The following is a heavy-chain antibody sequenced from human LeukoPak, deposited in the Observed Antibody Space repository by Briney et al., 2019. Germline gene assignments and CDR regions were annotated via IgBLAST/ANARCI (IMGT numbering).Heavy chain of an antibody. CDR1: GFTFSSYG. V-gene: IGHV3-30*18. J-gene: IGHJ4*02. CDR3: AKVAGYFDY. Sequence: GRSLRLSCAASGFTFSSYGMHWVRQAPGKGLEWVAVISYDGSNKYYADSVKGRFTISRDNSKNTLYLQMNSLRAEDTAVYYCAKVAGYFDYWGQGTLVTVSS. D-gene: IGHD6-19*01. CDR2: ISYDGSNK.